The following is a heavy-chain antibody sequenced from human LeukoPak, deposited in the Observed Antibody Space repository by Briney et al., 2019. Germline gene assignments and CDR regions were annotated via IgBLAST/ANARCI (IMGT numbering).Heavy chain of an antibody. D-gene: IGHD6-19*01. J-gene: IGHJ6*03. CDR2: INTDGSST. V-gene: IGHV3-74*01. CDR1: GLTLSSYW. Sequence: RGALRLSCAASGLTLSSYWMHWVREAPGKGVGCVSRINTDGSSTNYADSVKGRFTISRDNAKNSLYLQMNSLRAEDTAVYYCARVVAVAGTDYYYYYMDVWGKGTTVTVSS. CDR3: ARVVAVAGTDYYYYYMDV.